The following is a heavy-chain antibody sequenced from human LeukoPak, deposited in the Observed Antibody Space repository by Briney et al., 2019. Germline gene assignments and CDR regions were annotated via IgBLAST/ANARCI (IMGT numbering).Heavy chain of an antibody. CDR1: GFTFSSYG. J-gene: IGHJ4*02. Sequence: GGSLRLSCAASGFTFSSYGMHWVRQAPGKGLEWVAVISYDGSNKYYADSVKGRFTISRDNSKNTLYLQMNSLRAEDTAVYYCAKVPAAMGHFDYWGQGTLVTVSS. CDR2: ISYDGSNK. V-gene: IGHV3-30*18. D-gene: IGHD2-2*01. CDR3: AKVPAAMGHFDY.